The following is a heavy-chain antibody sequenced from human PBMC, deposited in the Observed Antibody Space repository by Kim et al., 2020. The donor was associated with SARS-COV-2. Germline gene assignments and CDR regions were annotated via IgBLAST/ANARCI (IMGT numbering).Heavy chain of an antibody. CDR2: INPNSGGT. V-gene: IGHV1-2*02. D-gene: IGHD1-7*01. J-gene: IGHJ5*02. Sequence: ASVKVSCKASGYTFTGYYMHWVRQAPGQGLEWMGWINPNSGGTNYAQKFQGRVTMTRDTSISTAYMELSRLRSDDTAVYYCARDKREGLELRSGWFDPWGQGTLVTVSS. CDR1: GYTFTGYY. CDR3: ARDKREGLELRSGWFDP.